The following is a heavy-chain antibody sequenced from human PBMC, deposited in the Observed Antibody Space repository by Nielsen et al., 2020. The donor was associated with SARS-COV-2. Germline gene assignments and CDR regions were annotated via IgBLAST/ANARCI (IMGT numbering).Heavy chain of an antibody. CDR3: ARNSPYDSSGSHFDY. J-gene: IGHJ4*02. V-gene: IGHV1-69*06. Sequence: SVKVSCKASGGTFSSYAISWVRQAPGQGLEWMGGIIPIFGTANYAQRFQGRVTITADKSTSTAYMELSSLRSEDTAVYYCARNSPYDSSGSHFDYWGQGTLVTVSS. CDR1: GGTFSSYA. CDR2: IIPIFGTA. D-gene: IGHD3-22*01.